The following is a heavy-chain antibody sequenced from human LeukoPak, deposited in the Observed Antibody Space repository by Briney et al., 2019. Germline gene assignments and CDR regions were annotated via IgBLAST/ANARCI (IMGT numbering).Heavy chain of an antibody. CDR1: GFIFSNYA. CDR2: ISGSDGST. Sequence: PGGSLRLSCAASGFIFSNYAMSWVRQAPGKGLEWVSTISGSDGSTYYADSVKGRFTISRDNSKNTLYLQMNSLRVDDTAVYYCAKPRSGDPVAATNYWGQGTLVTVSS. J-gene: IGHJ4*02. D-gene: IGHD2-15*01. CDR3: AKPRSGDPVAATNY. V-gene: IGHV3-23*01.